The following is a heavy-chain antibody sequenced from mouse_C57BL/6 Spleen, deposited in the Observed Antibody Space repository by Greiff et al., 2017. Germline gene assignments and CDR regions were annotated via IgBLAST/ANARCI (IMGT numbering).Heavy chain of an antibody. D-gene: IGHD1-1*01. Sequence: QVTLKECGPGILQSSQTLSLTCSFSGFSLSTSGMGVSWIRQPSGKGLEWLAHIYWDDDKRYNPSLKSRLTISKDTSRNQVFLKITSVDTADTATYYCARSYYGSHWYFDVWGTGTTVTVSS. V-gene: IGHV8-12*01. J-gene: IGHJ1*03. CDR3: ARSYYGSHWYFDV. CDR1: GFSLSTSGMG. CDR2: IYWDDDK.